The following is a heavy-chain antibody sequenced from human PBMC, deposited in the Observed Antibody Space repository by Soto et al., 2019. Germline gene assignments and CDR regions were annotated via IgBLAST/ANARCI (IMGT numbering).Heavy chain of an antibody. Sequence: SETLSLTCAVSGGSISSGGYSWSWIRQPPGKGLEWIGYIYHSGSTYYNPSLKSRVTISVDRSKNQFSLKLSSVTAADTAVYYCARVQGVEGYYGMDVWGQGTTVTVSS. CDR2: IYHSGST. CDR1: GGSISSGGYS. CDR3: ARVQGVEGYYGMDV. D-gene: IGHD3-10*01. V-gene: IGHV4-30-2*01. J-gene: IGHJ6*02.